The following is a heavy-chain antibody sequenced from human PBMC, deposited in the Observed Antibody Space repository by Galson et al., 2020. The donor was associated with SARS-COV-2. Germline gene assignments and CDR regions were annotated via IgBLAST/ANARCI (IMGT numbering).Heavy chain of an antibody. CDR3: ARGSGSYYYFRK. Sequence: SATLSLTCTVSGGSISTSSYYWNWIRPPPGTGLEWHGSLYYSGSTNHSPSLKSRVTLSIATSQNPFSLKLNTAAAADTAVYYCARGSGSYYYFRKWGQGTLVTASS. D-gene: IGHD3-10*01. V-gene: IGHV4-39*01. J-gene: IGHJ1*01. CDR1: GGSISTSSYY. CDR2: LYYSGST.